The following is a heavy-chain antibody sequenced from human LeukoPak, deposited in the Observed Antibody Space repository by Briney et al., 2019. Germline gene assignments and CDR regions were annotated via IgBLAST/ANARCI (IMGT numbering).Heavy chain of an antibody. J-gene: IGHJ5*02. Sequence: PSETLSLTCHVSGVSINGFFWDWIRQTPGNGLEWLGDISYHGRANYNPSLESRLTMSVDASKNQFSLSVQSVTAADTALYYRARRKGGNTWFDVWGQGIQVTVSS. CDR3: ARRKGGNTWFDV. CDR1: GVSINGFF. V-gene: IGHV4-59*08. CDR2: ISYHGRA.